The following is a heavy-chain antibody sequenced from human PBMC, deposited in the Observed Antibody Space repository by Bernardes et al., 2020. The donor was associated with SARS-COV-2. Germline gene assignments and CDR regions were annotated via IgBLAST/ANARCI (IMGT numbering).Heavy chain of an antibody. CDR2: ISYDGGEK. D-gene: IGHD2-15*01. Sequence: SLRLSCAASGFTFSSYGMHWVRQAPGKGLEWVAVISYDGGEKLYADSVKGRFTISRDNSKNTLYLQMNSLRAEDTAVYYCATTPQYEYTRVFDFWGQGTLVTVSS. CDR3: ATTPQYEYTRVFDF. J-gene: IGHJ4*02. CDR1: GFTFSSYG. V-gene: IGHV3-30*03.